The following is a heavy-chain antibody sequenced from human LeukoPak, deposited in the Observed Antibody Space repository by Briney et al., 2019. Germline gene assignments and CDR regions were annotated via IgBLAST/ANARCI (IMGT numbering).Heavy chain of an antibody. V-gene: IGHV3-53*04. J-gene: IGHJ5*02. CDR2: IYSGGNT. CDR1: GFTVSSSP. CDR3: VRLMGSGWFDP. Sequence: GGSLRLSCAASGFTVSSSPINWVRQAPGRGLEWVSVIYSGGNTFYADSVKGRFTISRHNSEDTLYLQMNSLSADDTAVYYCVRLMGSGWFDPWGQGTLVTVFS. D-gene: IGHD1-26*01.